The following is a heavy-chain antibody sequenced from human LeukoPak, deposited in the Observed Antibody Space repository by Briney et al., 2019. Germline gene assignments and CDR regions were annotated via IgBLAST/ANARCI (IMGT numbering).Heavy chain of an antibody. CDR1: GFTFSSYA. CDR3: AKPFEYSSSSGFDC. V-gene: IGHV3-23*01. J-gene: IGHJ4*02. Sequence: GGSLRLSCAASGFTFSSYAMSWVRQAPGKGLEWVSAICGSGGNTYYAGSLKGRFTISRDNSKNTPYLQMNSLRAEDTAVYYCAKPFEYSSSSGFDCWGQGTLVTVSS. D-gene: IGHD6-6*01. CDR2: ICGSGGNT.